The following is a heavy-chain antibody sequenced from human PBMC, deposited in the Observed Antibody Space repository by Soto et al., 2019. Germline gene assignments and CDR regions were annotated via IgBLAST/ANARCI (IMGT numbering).Heavy chain of an antibody. CDR2: ISWNSGSI. D-gene: IGHD5-18*01. CDR1: GFTFDDYA. Sequence: EVQLVESGGGLVQPGRSLRLSCAASGFTFDDYAMHWVRQAPGKGLEWVSRISWNSGSIGYADSVKGRFTISRDNAKNSLYLPMNSLRAEDTALYYCAKAVGSYGNFDYWGRGTLVTVSS. J-gene: IGHJ4*02. CDR3: AKAVGSYGNFDY. V-gene: IGHV3-9*01.